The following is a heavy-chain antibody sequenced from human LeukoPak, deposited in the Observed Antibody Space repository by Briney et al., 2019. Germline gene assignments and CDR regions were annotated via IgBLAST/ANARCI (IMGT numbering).Heavy chain of an antibody. D-gene: IGHD3-22*01. CDR2: IYYSGST. V-gene: IGHV4-59*01. CDR3: ARGDYYDSSGYPLSFDY. Sequence: SETLSLTCTVSGGSISSYYWSWIRQPPGQGLEWIGYIYYSGSTNYKPSLKSRVTISVDTSKNQFSLKLSSVTAADTAVYYCARGDYYDSSGYPLSFDYWGQGTLVTVSS. J-gene: IGHJ4*02. CDR1: GGSISSYY.